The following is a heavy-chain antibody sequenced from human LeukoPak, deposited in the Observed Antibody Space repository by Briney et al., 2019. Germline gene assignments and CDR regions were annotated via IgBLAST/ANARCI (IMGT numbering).Heavy chain of an antibody. CDR1: GGTISSRGRE. V-gene: IGHV4-61*02. D-gene: IGHD6-19*01. CDR3: ARGLVRERHFDS. Sequence: SQTLSLTCPVCGGTISSRGREWIWVGQAAGTGQEWIGRIYTSGSTNYNPSLKSRVTISVDTSKNQFSLKLSSVTAADTAVYYCARGLVRERHFDSSGQGTLVTVSS. CDR2: IYTSGST. J-gene: IGHJ4*02.